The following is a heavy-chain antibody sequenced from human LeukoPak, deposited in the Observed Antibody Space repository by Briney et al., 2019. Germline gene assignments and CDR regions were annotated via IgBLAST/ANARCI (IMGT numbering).Heavy chain of an antibody. J-gene: IGHJ3*02. CDR3: ARAISTYCSSTSCYIRNDAFDI. V-gene: IGHV4-4*07. D-gene: IGHD2-2*02. CDR1: GGSISSYY. CDR2: IYTSGST. Sequence: PSETLSLTCTVSGGSISSYYWSWIRQPAWKGLEWIGRIYTSGSTNYNPSLKSRVTMSVDTSKNQFSLKLSSVTAADTAVYYCARAISTYCSSTSCYIRNDAFDIWGQGTMVTVSS.